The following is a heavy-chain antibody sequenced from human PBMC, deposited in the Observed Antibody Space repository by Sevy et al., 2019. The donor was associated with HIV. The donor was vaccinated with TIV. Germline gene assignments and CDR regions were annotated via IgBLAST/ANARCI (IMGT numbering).Heavy chain of an antibody. CDR1: GYTFTSYG. CDR3: ARAGFYCSSTSCYSRYGMDV. CDR2: ISAYNGNT. J-gene: IGHJ6*02. V-gene: IGHV1-18*01. Sequence: ASVKVSCKASGYTFTSYGINWVRQAPGQGLEWMGWISAYNGNTNYAQILQGRVTMTTDTSTGTAYMELRSLRSDDTAVYYCARAGFYCSSTSCYSRYGMDVWGQGTTVTVSS. D-gene: IGHD2-2*02.